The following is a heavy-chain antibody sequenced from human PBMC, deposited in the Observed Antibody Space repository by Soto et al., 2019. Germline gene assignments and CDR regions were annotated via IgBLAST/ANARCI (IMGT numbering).Heavy chain of an antibody. CDR1: SAPINKYY. J-gene: IGHJ4*02. CDR3: GRVQNFINWAFDS. V-gene: IGHV4-4*09. D-gene: IGHD3-16*01. CDR2: THHSGYI. Sequence: QAQLQASGQGLVKPSENLSLTCTVSSAPINKYYWGWVRQAPGRGLEWIGFTHHSGYISYSLSLNSQVTMSVDPPKNQVSLNLTSVAAADTAVYYCGRVQNFINWAFDSWGQGVLVTVSS.